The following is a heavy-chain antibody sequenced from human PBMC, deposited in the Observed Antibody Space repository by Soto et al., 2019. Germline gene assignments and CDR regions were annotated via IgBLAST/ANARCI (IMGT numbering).Heavy chain of an antibody. V-gene: IGHV3-23*01. CDR2: ISGSGGST. CDR3: AKVVVPAASFSWFDP. Sequence: GGSLRLSCAASGFTFSSYAISWVRQAPGKGLEWVSAISGSGGSTYYADSVKGRFTISRDNSKNTLYLQMNSPRAEDTAVYYCAKVVVPAASFSWFDPWGQGTLVTVSS. CDR1: GFTFSSYA. J-gene: IGHJ5*02. D-gene: IGHD2-2*01.